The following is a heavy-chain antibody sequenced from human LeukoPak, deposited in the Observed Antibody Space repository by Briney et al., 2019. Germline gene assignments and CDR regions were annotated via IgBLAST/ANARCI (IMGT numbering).Heavy chain of an antibody. CDR2: IKTKTDGETT. Sequence: GGSLRLSCAASGVTFSNAYMNWVRQAPGKGLEWFGRIKTKTDGETTEYAAPVNDRFSISRDDSKSMMYLQMGSLKTEDTGVYYCITPLPYSAQGGQGTLVTVSS. V-gene: IGHV3-15*07. CDR3: ITPLPYSAQ. CDR1: GVTFSNAY. J-gene: IGHJ4*02. D-gene: IGHD2-21*01.